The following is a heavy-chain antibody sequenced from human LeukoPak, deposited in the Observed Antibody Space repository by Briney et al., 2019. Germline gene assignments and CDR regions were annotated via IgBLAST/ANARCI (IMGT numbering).Heavy chain of an antibody. D-gene: IGHD3-22*01. V-gene: IGHV1-69*01. CDR3: ASVTYYYDSSGYYYNWFDP. CDR2: IIPIFGTA. CDR1: GATFSSYA. Sequence: GSSVKLSCKASGATFSSYAISWVRQAPGHRLEWMGGIIPIFGTANYAQKFQGRVTITADESTSTAYMELSSPRSEDTAVYYCASVTYYYDSSGYYYNWFDPWGQGTLVTVSS. J-gene: IGHJ5*02.